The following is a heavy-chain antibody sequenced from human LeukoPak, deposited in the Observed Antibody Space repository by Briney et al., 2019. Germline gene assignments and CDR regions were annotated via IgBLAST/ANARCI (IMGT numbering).Heavy chain of an antibody. CDR1: GGSISSGSYY. Sequence: SQSLSLTCTVYGGSISSGSYYWSWIRQPAGKGLEWIGRIYTSGSTNYNPSLKSRVTISVDTSKNQFSLKLSSVTAADTAVYYCARVSGGTRDYWGQGTLVTVSS. CDR3: ARVSGGTRDY. D-gene: IGHD2-15*01. V-gene: IGHV4-61*02. CDR2: IYTSGST. J-gene: IGHJ4*02.